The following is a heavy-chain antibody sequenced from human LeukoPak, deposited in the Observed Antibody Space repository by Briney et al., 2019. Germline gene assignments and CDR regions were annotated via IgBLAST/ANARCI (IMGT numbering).Heavy chain of an antibody. V-gene: IGHV4-34*01. D-gene: IGHD3-16*02. CDR3: TSKALGLSL. Sequence: SETLSLTRAVYGGSFSGYYWSWIRQPPGKGLEWIGEINHSGSTNYNPSLKSRVTISVDTSKNQFSLKLSSVTAADTAVYYCTSKALGLSLWGQGTLVTVSS. J-gene: IGHJ4*02. CDR1: GGSFSGYY. CDR2: INHSGST.